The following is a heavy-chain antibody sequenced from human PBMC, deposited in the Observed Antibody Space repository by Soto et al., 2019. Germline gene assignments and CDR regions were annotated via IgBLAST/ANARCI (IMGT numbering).Heavy chain of an antibody. CDR2: IYYSGST. J-gene: IGHJ6*02. CDR3: ARAAYGGNSFLSYYYRMDV. V-gene: IGHV4-59*01. CDR1: GGSISSYY. D-gene: IGHD2-21*02. Sequence: QVQLQESGPGLVKPSETLSLTCSVSGGSISSYYWSWIRQPPGKGLEWIGYIYYSGSTKYNPSLKSRVTISVDTPKNQFSLKLSSVTAADTAVYYCARAAYGGNSFLSYYYRMDVWGQGTTVTVSS.